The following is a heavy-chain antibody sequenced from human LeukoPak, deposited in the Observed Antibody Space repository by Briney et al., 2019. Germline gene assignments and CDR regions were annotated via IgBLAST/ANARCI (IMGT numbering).Heavy chain of an antibody. Sequence: SETLSLTCTVSGGSIITASYYWSWIRQPAGKGLEWIGRVYNDEIINYNPSFKSRVTISVDTSRNQFSLKLSSVTTADTAVYYCASGYYDILTGTDAFDIWGQGTMVTVSS. CDR1: GGSIITASYY. V-gene: IGHV4-61*10. D-gene: IGHD3-9*01. J-gene: IGHJ3*02. CDR2: VYNDEII. CDR3: ASGYYDILTGTDAFDI.